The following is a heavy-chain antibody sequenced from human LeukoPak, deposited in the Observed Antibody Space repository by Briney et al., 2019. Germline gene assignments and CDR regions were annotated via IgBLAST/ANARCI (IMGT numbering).Heavy chain of an antibody. J-gene: IGHJ4*02. V-gene: IGHV4-34*01. Sequence: SETLSLTCTVSGGSISSYYWSWVRQPPGKGLEWIGEINHSGSTNYNPSLKSRVTISVDTSKNQFSLNLRSVTAADTAVYYCARGRYSFAYWGQGTLVTVSS. D-gene: IGHD5-18*01. CDR2: INHSGST. CDR1: GGSISSYY. CDR3: ARGRYSFAY.